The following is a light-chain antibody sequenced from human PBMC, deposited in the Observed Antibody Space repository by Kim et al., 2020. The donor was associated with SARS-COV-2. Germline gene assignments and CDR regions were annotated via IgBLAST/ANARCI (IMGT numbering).Light chain of an antibody. V-gene: IGKV1-5*01. CDR2: DAS. Sequence: DIQMTQSPSTLSASVGDRVTITCRASQNINKWLAWYQQKPGKAPKLLVYDASTLDRGVPSRFSGSGSGTVFTLTIDSLQSDDFATYHCQQYSSNWAFGQGTKVDIK. J-gene: IGKJ1*01. CDR1: QNINKW. CDR3: QQYSSNWA.